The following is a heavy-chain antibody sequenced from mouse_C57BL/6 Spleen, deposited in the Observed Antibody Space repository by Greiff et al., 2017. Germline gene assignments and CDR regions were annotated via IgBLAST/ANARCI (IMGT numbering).Heavy chain of an antibody. D-gene: IGHD1-1*01. CDR1: GFNIKDYY. V-gene: IGHV14-1*01. Sequence: VQLQPSGAELVRPGASVKLSCTASGFNIKDYYMHWVKQRPEQGLEWIGRIDPEDGATEYAPKFQGKATMTADTSSNTAYLQLSSLTSEDTAVYYCTTGIITTVAPGFAYWGQGTLVTVSA. CDR3: TTGIITTVAPGFAY. J-gene: IGHJ3*01. CDR2: IDPEDGAT.